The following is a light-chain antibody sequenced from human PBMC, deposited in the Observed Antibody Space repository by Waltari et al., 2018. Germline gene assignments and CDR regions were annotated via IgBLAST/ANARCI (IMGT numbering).Light chain of an antibody. V-gene: IGKV3-11*01. CDR2: DAS. CDR3: QQRSNWPLT. J-gene: IGKJ4*01. Sequence: EIVLTQSPATLSLSPGERATLSCRASHSVSRYLAWYQQRPGQAPRLLIFDASFRATGIPAWFSGSESETDFTLTISSLEPEDCAVYYCQQRSNWPLTFGGGTKVEIK. CDR1: HSVSRY.